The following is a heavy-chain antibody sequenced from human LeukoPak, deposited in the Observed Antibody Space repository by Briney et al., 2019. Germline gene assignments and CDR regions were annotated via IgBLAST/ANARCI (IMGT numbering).Heavy chain of an antibody. V-gene: IGHV3-48*03. CDR3: ARDTYYYDSSGYYYPHDY. CDR2: ISSSGSTI. J-gene: IGHJ4*02. Sequence: PGGSLRLSCAASGFTFSSYEMNWVRQAPGKGLEWVSYISSSGSTIYYADSVKGRFTISRDNSKNTLYLQMNSLRAEDTAVYYCARDTYYYDSSGYYYPHDYWGQGTLVTVSS. D-gene: IGHD3-22*01. CDR1: GFTFSSYE.